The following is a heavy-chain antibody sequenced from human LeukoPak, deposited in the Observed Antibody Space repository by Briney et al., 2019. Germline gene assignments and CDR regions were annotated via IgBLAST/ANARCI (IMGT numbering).Heavy chain of an antibody. CDR2: MNPSDFET. D-gene: IGHD3-22*01. V-gene: IGHV5-51*01. J-gene: IGHJ4*02. CDR3: ARQSGYYAFDY. Sequence: GESLKISCEASGYNFDSYLIAWVRQVPGKGLEWMGIMNPSDFETRKSPSFQGQVTLSADQSTRTAYLEWSSLKASDTAMYYCARQSGYYAFDYWGQGTLVTVSS. CDR1: GYNFDSYL.